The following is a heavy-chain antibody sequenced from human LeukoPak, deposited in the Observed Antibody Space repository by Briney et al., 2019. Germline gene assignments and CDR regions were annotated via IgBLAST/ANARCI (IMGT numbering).Heavy chain of an antibody. CDR3: ARGPRLNWNYRGDFDY. CDR1: GGSISSYY. CDR2: IYYSGST. Sequence: SETLSLTCTVSGGSISSYYWSWIRQPPGKGLEWIGYIYYSGSTNYNPSLKSRVTISVDTSKNQFSLKLSSVTAADTAVYYCARGPRLNWNYRGDFDYWGQGTLVTVSS. D-gene: IGHD1-7*01. J-gene: IGHJ4*02. V-gene: IGHV4-59*12.